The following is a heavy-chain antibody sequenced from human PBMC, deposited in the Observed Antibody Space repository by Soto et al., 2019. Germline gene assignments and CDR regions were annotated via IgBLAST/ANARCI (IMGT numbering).Heavy chain of an antibody. CDR3: AKDIGVPFIWYFDL. D-gene: IGHD3-10*01. V-gene: IGHV3-43*01. CDR2: ISWDGVST. J-gene: IGHJ2*01. Sequence: GGSLRLSCAASGFTFDDYTMHWVRQAPGKGLEWVSLISWDGVSTYYADSVKGRFTISRDNNKNSLYLQMNSLRTEDTALYYCAKDIGVPFIWYFDLWGRGTLVTVSS. CDR1: GFTFDDYT.